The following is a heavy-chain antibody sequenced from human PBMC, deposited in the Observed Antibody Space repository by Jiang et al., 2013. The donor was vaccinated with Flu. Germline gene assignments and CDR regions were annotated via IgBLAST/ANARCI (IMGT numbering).Heavy chain of an antibody. Sequence: AASGFTFSSYWMSWVRQAPGKGLEWVANIKQDGSEKYYVDSVKGRFTISRDNAKNSLYLQMNSLRAEDTAVYYCARVRGEWEPDAFDIWGQGTMVTVSS. CDR3: ARVRGEWEPDAFDI. J-gene: IGHJ3*02. CDR1: GFTFSSYW. CDR2: IKQDGSEK. D-gene: IGHD1-26*01. V-gene: IGHV3-7*03.